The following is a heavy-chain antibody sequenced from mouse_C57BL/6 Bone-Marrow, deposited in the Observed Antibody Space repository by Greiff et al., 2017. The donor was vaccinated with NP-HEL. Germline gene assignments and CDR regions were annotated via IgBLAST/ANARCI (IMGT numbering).Heavy chain of an antibody. CDR1: GYAFSSSW. D-gene: IGHD2-10*02. CDR3: ARYGLYGNGNY. Sequence: VQLHQSGPELVKPGASVKISCKASGYAFSSSWMNWVKQRPGKGLEWIGRIYPGDGGTNYNGKFKGKATLTADKSSSTAYMQLRSLTSEDSAVYFCARYGLYGNGNYWGQGTTLTVSS. J-gene: IGHJ2*01. V-gene: IGHV1-82*01. CDR2: IYPGDGGT.